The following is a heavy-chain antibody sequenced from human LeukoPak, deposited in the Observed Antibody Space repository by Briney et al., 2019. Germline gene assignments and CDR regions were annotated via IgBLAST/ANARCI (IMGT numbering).Heavy chain of an antibody. D-gene: IGHD6-13*01. V-gene: IGHV3-7*01. J-gene: IGHJ4*02. Sequence: GGSLRLSCAVSGFTFSSYWMSWVRQAPGKGLEWVANIKQDGSEKSYVDSVKGRFSISRDNAKHSLYLQMNSLRAEDTAVYYCARGEGYSSHWGQGTLVTVSS. CDR3: ARGEGYSSH. CDR1: GFTFSSYW. CDR2: IKQDGSEK.